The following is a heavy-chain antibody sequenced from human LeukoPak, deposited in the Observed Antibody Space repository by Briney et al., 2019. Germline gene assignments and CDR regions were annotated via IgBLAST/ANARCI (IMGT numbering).Heavy chain of an antibody. CDR2: IKEDGSEK. D-gene: IGHD1-1*01. CDR1: GFTFSGYW. V-gene: IGHV3-7*03. Sequence: GGSLRLSCAGYGFTFSGYWMSWVRQAPGKGLEWVANIKEDGSEKNYVDSVKGRFTISRDNAKNSLYLQMNSLRAEDTAVYYCARGANWYVYHWGQGTLVTVSS. J-gene: IGHJ4*02. CDR3: ARGANWYVYH.